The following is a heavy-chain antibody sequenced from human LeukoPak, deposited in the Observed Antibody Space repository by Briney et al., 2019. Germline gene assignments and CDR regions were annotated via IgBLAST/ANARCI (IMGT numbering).Heavy chain of an antibody. Sequence: PSETLSLTCTVSGGSISSSSYHWGWIRQPPGKGLEWIGSIYYSGSTYYNPSLKSRVTISVDTSKNQFSLKLSSVTAADTAVYYCARGSRTVYYDILTGWYYFDDWGQGTLVTVSS. CDR2: IYYSGST. CDR1: GGSISSSSYH. CDR3: ARGSRTVYYDILTGWYYFDD. V-gene: IGHV4-39*07. J-gene: IGHJ4*02. D-gene: IGHD3-9*01.